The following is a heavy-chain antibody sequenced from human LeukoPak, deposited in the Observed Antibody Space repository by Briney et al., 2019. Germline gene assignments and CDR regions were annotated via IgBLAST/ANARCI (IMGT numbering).Heavy chain of an antibody. V-gene: IGHV4-59*01. CDR3: ARGFSGYYSFDY. CDR2: VYYSGST. Sequence: SETLSLTCTVSGGSISNYYWSWIRQPPGKGLEWIGYVYYSGSTNYNPSLKSRVTISVDTSENQFSLKLNSVTAADTAVYYCARGFSGYYSFDYWGQEPWSPSPQ. D-gene: IGHD3-22*01. J-gene: IGHJ4*01. CDR1: GGSISNYY.